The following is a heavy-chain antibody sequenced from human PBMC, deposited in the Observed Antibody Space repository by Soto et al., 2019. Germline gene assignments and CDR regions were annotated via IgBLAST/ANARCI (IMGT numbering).Heavy chain of an antibody. Sequence: SETLSLTCTVSGGSISSYYWSWIRQPPGKGLEWIGYIYYSGSTNYNPSLKSRVTISVDTSKNQFSLKLSSVTAADTAVYYCARDLGYYDSSGYYYWFDPWGQGTLVTVSS. D-gene: IGHD3-22*01. CDR2: IYYSGST. V-gene: IGHV4-59*01. CDR1: GGSISSYY. J-gene: IGHJ5*02. CDR3: ARDLGYYDSSGYYYWFDP.